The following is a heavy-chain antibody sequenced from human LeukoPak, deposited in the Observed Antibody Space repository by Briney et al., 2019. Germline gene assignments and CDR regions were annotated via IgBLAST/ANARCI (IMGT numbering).Heavy chain of an antibody. CDR2: INTNTGNP. V-gene: IGHV7-4-1*02. CDR3: ARSDVYNHDY. J-gene: IGHJ4*02. CDR1: GYTFTSYY. Sequence: ASVKVSCKASGYTFTSYYMHWVRQAPGQGLEWMGWINTNTGNPTYAQGFTGRFVFSLDTSLTTAYLQITSLKAEDTAVYYCARSDVYNHDYWGQGTLVTVSS. D-gene: IGHD5-24*01.